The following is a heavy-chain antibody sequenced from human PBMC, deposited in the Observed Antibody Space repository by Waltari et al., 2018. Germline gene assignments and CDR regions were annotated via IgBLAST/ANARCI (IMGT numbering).Heavy chain of an antibody. D-gene: IGHD6-19*01. V-gene: IGHV1-3*03. Sequence: QVQLVQSGAEVKKPGASVKVSCKASGYTFTSYAMHWVRQAPGQRLEWMGWINAGNGNTKFSQEFQGRVTITRDTSASTAYMELSRLRSDDTAVYYCARDPLPGLWLVDYWGQGTLVTVSS. CDR2: INAGNGNT. CDR3: ARDPLPGLWLVDY. J-gene: IGHJ4*02. CDR1: GYTFTSYA.